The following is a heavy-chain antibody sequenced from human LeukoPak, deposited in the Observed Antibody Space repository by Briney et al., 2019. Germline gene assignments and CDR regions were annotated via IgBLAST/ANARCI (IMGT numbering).Heavy chain of an antibody. Sequence: ASVKVSCKASGYTFTGYYMHWVRQALGQGLEWMGWINPNSGGTNYAQKFQGRVTMTRDTSISTAYMELSRLRSDDTAVYYCASRPPPTGSGIVVAANYYYYYMDVWGKGTTVTVSS. CDR3: ASRPPPTGSGIVVAANYYYYYMDV. V-gene: IGHV1-2*02. D-gene: IGHD6-19*01. J-gene: IGHJ6*03. CDR2: INPNSGGT. CDR1: GYTFTGYY.